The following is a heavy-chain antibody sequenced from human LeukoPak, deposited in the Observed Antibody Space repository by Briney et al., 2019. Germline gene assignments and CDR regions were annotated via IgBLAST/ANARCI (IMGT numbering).Heavy chain of an antibody. CDR1: GYSISSGYY. J-gene: IGHJ4*02. CDR2: IYHSGST. D-gene: IGHD3-22*01. Sequence: SETLSLTCTVSGYSISSGYYWGWIRQPPGKGLEWIGSIYHSGSTYYNPSLKSRVTISVDTSKNQFSLKLSSVTAADTAVYYCASIEANYYDSSGYYPPPLWGQGTLVTVSS. CDR3: ASIEANYYDSSGYYPPPL. V-gene: IGHV4-38-2*02.